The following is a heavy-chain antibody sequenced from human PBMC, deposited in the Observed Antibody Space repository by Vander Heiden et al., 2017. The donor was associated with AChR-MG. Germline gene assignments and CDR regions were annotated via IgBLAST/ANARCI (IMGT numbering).Heavy chain of an antibody. CDR1: GYTFTSYA. V-gene: IGHV1-3*01. D-gene: IGHD6-6*01. Sequence: QVQLVQSGAEVKKPGASVKVSCKASGYTFTSYAMHWVRQAPGQRLEWMGWINAGNGNTKYSQKFQGRVTITRDTSASTAYMELSSLRSEDTAVYYCARPQGQLADLAYFDYWGQGTLVTVSS. CDR2: INAGNGNT. CDR3: ARPQGQLADLAYFDY. J-gene: IGHJ4*02.